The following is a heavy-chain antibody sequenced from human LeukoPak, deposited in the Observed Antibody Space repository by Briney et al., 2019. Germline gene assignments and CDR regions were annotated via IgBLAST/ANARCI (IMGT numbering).Heavy chain of an antibody. V-gene: IGHV4-39*01. D-gene: IGHD5-18*01. J-gene: IGHJ4*02. CDR3: ARRTYSYDPFFDY. CDR2: IYYSGST. CDR1: GGSISSSSYY. Sequence: TSETLSLTCTVSGGSISSSSYYWGWIRQPPGKGLEWIGNIYYSGSTYYNPSLKSRVTISVDTSNNQFSLKLSSVTAADTAVYYCARRTYSYDPFFDYWGQGTLVTVSS.